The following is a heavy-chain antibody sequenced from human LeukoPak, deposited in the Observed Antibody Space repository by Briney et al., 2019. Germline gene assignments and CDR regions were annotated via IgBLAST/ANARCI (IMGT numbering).Heavy chain of an antibody. CDR3: AKSVGATTGLFLT. J-gene: IGHJ3*01. CDR2: ISGSGGST. CDR1: GFTFSHYA. V-gene: IGHV3-23*01. D-gene: IGHD1-26*01. Sequence: GGSLRLSCTASGFTFSHYAMSWVRQAPGKGLEWVSAISGSGGSTYYADSVTGRFTISRDNSKNTLYLQMNSLRAEDTAVYYCAKSVGATTGLFLTWGQGTMVTVSS.